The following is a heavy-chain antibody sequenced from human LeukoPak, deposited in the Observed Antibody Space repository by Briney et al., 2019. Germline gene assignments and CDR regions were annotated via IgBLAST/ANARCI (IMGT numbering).Heavy chain of an antibody. Sequence: GGSLRLSCAASGFTFSSYAMSWVRQAPGKGLEWVSAISGSGGSTYYADSVKGRFTISRDNSKNTLYLQMNSLRAEDTAVYYCARHDYDILTGYPYYFDYWGQGTLVTVSS. CDR3: ARHDYDILTGYPYYFDY. V-gene: IGHV3-23*01. CDR2: ISGSGGST. D-gene: IGHD3-9*01. J-gene: IGHJ4*02. CDR1: GFTFSSYA.